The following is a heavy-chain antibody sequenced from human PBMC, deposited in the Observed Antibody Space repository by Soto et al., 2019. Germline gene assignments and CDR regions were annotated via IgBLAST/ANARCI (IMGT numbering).Heavy chain of an antibody. J-gene: IGHJ4*02. Sequence: ASVKVSCKASGYTFTSYGISWVRQAPGQGLEWMGWISAYNGNTNYAQKLQGRVTMTTDRSTSKAYMELRSLRSDDTAVNYCARDNGIAARKSYFDYWGQGTLVTVSS. D-gene: IGHD6-6*01. CDR3: ARDNGIAARKSYFDY. CDR2: ISAYNGNT. V-gene: IGHV1-18*01. CDR1: GYTFTSYG.